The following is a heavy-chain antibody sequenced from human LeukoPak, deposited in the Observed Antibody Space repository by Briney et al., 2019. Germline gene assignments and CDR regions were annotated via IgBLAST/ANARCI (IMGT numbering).Heavy chain of an antibody. V-gene: IGHV3-48*03. CDR1: GFTFSSYE. CDR3: ARVYPLLGMDV. J-gene: IGHJ6*04. D-gene: IGHD2-2*02. CDR2: ISSSGSTI. Sequence: GGSLRLSCAATGFTFSSYEMNWVRQAPGKGLEWVSYISSSGSTIYYADSVKGRFTISRDNAKNSLYLQMNSLRAEDTAVYYCARVYPLLGMDVWGKGTTVTVSS.